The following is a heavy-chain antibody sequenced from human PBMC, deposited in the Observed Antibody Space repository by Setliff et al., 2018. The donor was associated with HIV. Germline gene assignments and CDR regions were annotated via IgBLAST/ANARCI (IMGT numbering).Heavy chain of an antibody. D-gene: IGHD1-26*01. J-gene: IGHJ4*02. CDR2: IYPGDSVT. CDR3: IRRRRAPGTEDLEAV. Sequence: HGESLTISCRASGYTFTNYWIGWVRQMPGKGLEWIGVIYPGDSVTRYGPSFQGQVFVSADRSITTAYLEWSSLKPSDTAMYYCIRRRRAPGTEDLEAVWGQGALVTVSS. V-gene: IGHV5-51*01. CDR1: GYTFTNYW.